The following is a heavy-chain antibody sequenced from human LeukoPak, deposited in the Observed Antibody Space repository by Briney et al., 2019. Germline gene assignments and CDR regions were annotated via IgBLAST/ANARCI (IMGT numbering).Heavy chain of an antibody. CDR1: GYTFTSYA. CDR3: ARDGSGYPHRNNWFDP. CDR2: INTNTGNP. V-gene: IGHV7-4-1*02. D-gene: IGHD5-12*01. Sequence: ASVKVSCKASGYTFTSYAMNWVRQAPGQGLEWMGWINTNTGNPTYAQGFTGRFVFSLDTSVSTAYLQISSLKAEDTAVYYCARDGSGYPHRNNWFDPWGQGTLVTVSS. J-gene: IGHJ5*02.